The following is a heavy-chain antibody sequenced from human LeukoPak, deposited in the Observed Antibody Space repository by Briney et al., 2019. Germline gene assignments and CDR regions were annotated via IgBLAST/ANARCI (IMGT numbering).Heavy chain of an antibody. D-gene: IGHD3-10*01. J-gene: IGHJ4*02. V-gene: IGHV3-11*04. CDR1: GFTFSDYY. Sequence: GGSLRLSCAASGFTFSDYYMTWIRQAPGKGLERVSYISSSATTIYYADSVKGRFTISRDNAKNSLYLQMNSLRAEDTAVYYCARVWGSGSTRGYFDYWGQGTLVTVSS. CDR2: ISSSATTI. CDR3: ARVWGSGSTRGYFDY.